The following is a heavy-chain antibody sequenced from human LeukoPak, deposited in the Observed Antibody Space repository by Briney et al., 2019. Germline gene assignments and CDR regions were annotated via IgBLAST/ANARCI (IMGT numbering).Heavy chain of an antibody. J-gene: IGHJ4*02. CDR3: ARRELSTIDY. Sequence: SETLSLTCTVSGGSISSSSYYWGWIRQPPGKELEWIGSLYYSGSAYYNPSLKSRVTISVDTSKNQFSLKLSSVTAADTAVYYCARRELSTIDYWGQGTLVTVSS. CDR1: GGSISSSSYY. D-gene: IGHD2-2*01. V-gene: IGHV4-39*01. CDR2: LYYSGSA.